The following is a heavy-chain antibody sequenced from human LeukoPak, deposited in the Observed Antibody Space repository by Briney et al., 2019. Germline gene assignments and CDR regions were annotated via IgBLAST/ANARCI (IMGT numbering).Heavy chain of an antibody. CDR3: ARKPTTVVANYYYYGMDV. Sequence: SETLSLTCAVYGGSFSGYYWSWIRQPPGKGLEWIGEINHSGSTNYNPSLKSRVTISVDTSKNQFSLKLSSVTAADTAVYYCARKPTTVVANYYYYGMDVWGQGTTVTVSS. CDR1: GGSFSGYY. J-gene: IGHJ6*02. CDR2: INHSGST. D-gene: IGHD4-23*01. V-gene: IGHV4-34*01.